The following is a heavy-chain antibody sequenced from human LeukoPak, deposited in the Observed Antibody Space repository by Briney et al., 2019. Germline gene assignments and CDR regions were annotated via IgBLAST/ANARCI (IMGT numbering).Heavy chain of an antibody. Sequence: ASVKVSCKASGYTFTSYGISWVRQAPGQGLEWMGWISAYNGNTNYAQKLQGRVTMTTDTSTSTAYMELRSLRSDDTAVYYCARDGPEYSYGPDGHYWGQGTLVTVSS. CDR3: ARDGPEYSYGPDGHY. D-gene: IGHD5-18*01. V-gene: IGHV1-18*01. CDR2: ISAYNGNT. CDR1: GYTFTSYG. J-gene: IGHJ4*02.